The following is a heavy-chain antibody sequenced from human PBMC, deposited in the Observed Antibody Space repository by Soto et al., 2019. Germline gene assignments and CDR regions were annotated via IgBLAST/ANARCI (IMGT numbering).Heavy chain of an antibody. CDR1: GGSMNDYNYY. CDR2: VYHTGNT. Sequence: SETLSLTCTVSGGSMNDYNYYWGWVRQSPAKGLEWIATVYHTGNTYYNPSLRSRVTISADTSRDQFSLKLTSVTAADTAVYYCARRSAVTLVRGVTSPWDTWGPGTVVTVSS. V-gene: IGHV4-39*01. D-gene: IGHD3-10*01. J-gene: IGHJ5*02. CDR3: ARRSAVTLVRGVTSPWDT.